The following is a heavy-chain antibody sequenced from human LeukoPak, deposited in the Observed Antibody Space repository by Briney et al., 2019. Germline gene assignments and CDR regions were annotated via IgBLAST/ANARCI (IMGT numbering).Heavy chain of an antibody. D-gene: IGHD6-19*01. V-gene: IGHV3-23*01. CDR1: GFTFSSYA. CDR2: ISGSGSST. CDR3: AKARYSSGWYVFDY. J-gene: IGHJ4*02. Sequence: GGSLRLSCAASGFTFSSYALSWVRQAPGKGLEWVSAISGSGSSTYYADSVKGRFTISRDNSKNTLYLQMNSLRAEDTAVYYCAKARYSSGWYVFDYWGQGTLVTVSS.